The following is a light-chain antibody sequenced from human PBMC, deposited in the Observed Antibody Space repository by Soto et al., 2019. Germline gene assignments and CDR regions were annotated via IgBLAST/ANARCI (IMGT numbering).Light chain of an antibody. Sequence: QSVLTQPPSVSGAPGQRVTISCTGNGSNIGASYDVHWYQQLPGSAPRLLIYANRNRPAGVSDRFSGSKSDTSASQVISGLQADDEADYYCQSYDRSLSGWIFGTGTKVTVL. CDR2: ANR. CDR1: GSNIGASYD. J-gene: IGLJ1*01. CDR3: QSYDRSLSGWI. V-gene: IGLV1-40*01.